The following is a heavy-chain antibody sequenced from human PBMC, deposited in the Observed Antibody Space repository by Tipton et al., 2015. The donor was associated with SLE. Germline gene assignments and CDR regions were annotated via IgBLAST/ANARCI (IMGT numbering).Heavy chain of an antibody. CDR3: ARGFCTGDVCFGRGYFDY. D-gene: IGHD2-8*02. V-gene: IGHV4-39*07. CDR1: GVSISSHSSF. J-gene: IGHJ4*02. CDR2: IYNTGST. Sequence: TLSLTCTVSGVSISSHSSFWGWIRQPPGKGLEWVGIIYNTGSTYSNPSLRSRVTVSVDTSKNHFSLRLRSVTAADTAVYYCARGFCTGDVCFGRGYFDYWGQGILVTVSS.